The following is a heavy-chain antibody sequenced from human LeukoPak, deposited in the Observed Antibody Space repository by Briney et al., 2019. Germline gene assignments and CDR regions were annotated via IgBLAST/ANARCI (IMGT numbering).Heavy chain of an antibody. D-gene: IGHD4-23*01. Sequence: SETLSLTCTVSGGSISSGIYHWSWIRQPAGKGLEGIGRIYTNGNTNYNPSLKGRVTMSVDTSKNQFSLKLSSVTAADTAVYYCARYGGNSAYFDYWGQGTLVTVSS. CDR3: ARYGGNSAYFDY. CDR2: IYTNGNT. J-gene: IGHJ4*02. V-gene: IGHV4-61*02. CDR1: GGSISSGIYH.